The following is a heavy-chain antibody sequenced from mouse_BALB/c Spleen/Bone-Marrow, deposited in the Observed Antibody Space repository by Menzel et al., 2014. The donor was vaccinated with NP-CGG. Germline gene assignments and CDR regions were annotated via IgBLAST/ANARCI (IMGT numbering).Heavy chain of an antibody. CDR2: IDPRSGGT. D-gene: IGHD1-1*01. V-gene: IGHV1-54*03. Sequence: QVQLQQSGAELVRPGTSVKVSCKASGYAFTNYLIEWVKQRPGQGLEWIGVIDPRSGGTDYSEKFKGKAPLTADKSSSTAYMQLNSLTSGDSAVYFCARGGITTVVPYSMDYWGQGTSVTVSS. CDR1: GYAFTNYL. J-gene: IGHJ4*01. CDR3: ARGGITTVVPYSMDY.